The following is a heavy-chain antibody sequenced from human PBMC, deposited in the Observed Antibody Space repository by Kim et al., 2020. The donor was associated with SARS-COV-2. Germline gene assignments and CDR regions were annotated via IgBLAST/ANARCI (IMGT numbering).Heavy chain of an antibody. J-gene: IGHJ4*02. CDR2: ISWDGSSA. CDR1: GFNFDGYA. CDR3: VKDRTGSSRSLDY. D-gene: IGHD6-13*01. Sequence: GGSLRLSCAASGFNFDGYAMLWVRQAPGKGLEWVSSISWDGSSADYADSVKGRFTISRDNAKRFLYLHMNSLRVEDTALYYCVKDRTGSSRSLDYWGQGTLVTVSS. V-gene: IGHV3-9*01.